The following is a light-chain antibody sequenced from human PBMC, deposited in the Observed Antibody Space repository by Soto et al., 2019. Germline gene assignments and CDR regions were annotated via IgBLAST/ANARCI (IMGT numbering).Light chain of an antibody. CDR3: SSYAGSNKXV. CDR2: EVT. Sequence: QSVLTQPPSASGSPGQSVTISCTGTSSDVGGYNYVSWYQQHPGKAPKLMIYEVTKRPSGVPDRFSGSKSGNTASLTVSGLQAEDEADYYCSSYAGSNKXVFGPGNKVTVL. J-gene: IGLJ1*01. CDR1: SSDVGGYNY. V-gene: IGLV2-8*01.